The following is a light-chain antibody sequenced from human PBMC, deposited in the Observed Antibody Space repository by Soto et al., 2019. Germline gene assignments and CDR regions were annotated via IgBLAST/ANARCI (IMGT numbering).Light chain of an antibody. J-gene: IGKJ2*01. V-gene: IGKV3-11*01. CDR2: DAS. CDR3: QQRNNWPPST. Sequence: EIVMTQSPDTLSVSPGERATLSCRASQSVSSYLAWYQQKPGQAPRLLIYDASIRATGIPARFSGSGSGTDFTLTISSLEPEDFAVYYCQQRNNWPPSTFGQGTKVDIK. CDR1: QSVSSY.